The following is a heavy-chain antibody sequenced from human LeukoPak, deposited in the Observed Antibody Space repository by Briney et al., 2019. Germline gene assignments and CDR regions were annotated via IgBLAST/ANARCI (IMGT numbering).Heavy chain of an antibody. CDR3: ARAYDRSGYHSRGFDF. CDR2: IYPSGGT. V-gene: IGHV4-61*02. CDR1: GGSIRGASYY. J-gene: IGHJ4*02. D-gene: IGHD3-22*01. Sequence: SETLSLTCTVSGGSIRGASYYWSWIRQPAGQGLEWIGRIYPSGGTSYSPSLKSRATISIDTSKNQFSLKVSSVTAADSAVYYCARAYDRSGYHSRGFDFWGQGALVIVSS.